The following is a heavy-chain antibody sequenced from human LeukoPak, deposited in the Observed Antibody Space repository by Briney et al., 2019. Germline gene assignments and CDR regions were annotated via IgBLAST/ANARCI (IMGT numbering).Heavy chain of an antibody. CDR3: ARMALDGGDSIGFDY. CDR2: INPNIGDA. CDR1: GYTFTDYF. Sequence: ASVKVSCKASGYTFTDYFIHWVGQAPGQGREGMGWINPNIGDAIYAQKFQDRVTMTRDRSINTAYMELSRLTSDDTAVYYCARMALDGGDSIGFDYWGQGTLVTVSS. V-gene: IGHV1-2*02. J-gene: IGHJ4*02. D-gene: IGHD2-21*02.